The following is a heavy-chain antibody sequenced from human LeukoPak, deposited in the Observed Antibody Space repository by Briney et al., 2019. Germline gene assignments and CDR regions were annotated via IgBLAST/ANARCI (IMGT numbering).Heavy chain of an antibody. CDR3: ARALRFLEWLLYPHYYYYGMDV. D-gene: IGHD3-3*01. J-gene: IGHJ6*02. CDR2: IKQDGSEK. Sequence: GGSLRLSCAASGFTFSSYWMSWVRQAPGKGLEWVAHIKQDGSEKYYVDSVKGRFTISRDNAKNSLYLQMNSLRAEDTAVYYCARALRFLEWLLYPHYYYYGMDVWGQGTTVTVPS. V-gene: IGHV3-7*01. CDR1: GFTFSSYW.